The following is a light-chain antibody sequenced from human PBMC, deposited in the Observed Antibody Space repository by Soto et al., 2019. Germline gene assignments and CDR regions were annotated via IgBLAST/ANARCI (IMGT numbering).Light chain of an antibody. V-gene: IGKV1-39*01. J-gene: IGKJ1*01. Sequence: DIQMTQSPTSLYASVGDTVTITCRAGQNIRSYLNWYQQIPGKAPSLLIYATSIPQTGVPSRFSGSGTGTDFTLTINGLQREDFATYFCQHGYTTRWTFGQGTKVEIK. CDR2: ATS. CDR3: QHGYTTRWT. CDR1: QNIRSY.